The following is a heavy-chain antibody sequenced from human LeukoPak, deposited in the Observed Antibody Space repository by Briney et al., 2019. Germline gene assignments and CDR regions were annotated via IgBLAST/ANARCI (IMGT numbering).Heavy chain of an antibody. CDR2: IYYRGST. CDR1: GGSISSGGYY. D-gene: IGHD6-13*01. CDR3: AREERGSSWFIDY. J-gene: IGHJ4*02. V-gene: IGHV4-31*03. Sequence: SQTLSLTCTASGGSISSGGYYWSWIRQHPGKGLEWIGYIYYRGSTYYNPSLKSRVTISVDTSKNQFSLKLSSVTAADTAVYYCAREERGSSWFIDYWGQGTLVTVSS.